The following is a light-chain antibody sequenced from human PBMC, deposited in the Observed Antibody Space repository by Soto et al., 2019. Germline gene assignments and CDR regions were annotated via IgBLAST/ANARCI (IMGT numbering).Light chain of an antibody. Sequence: QPVLTQSPSASASLGASVKLTCTLSSGHSNYAIAWHQLQPEKGPRYLMKLNSDGRHIKGDGIPDRFSGSSSGAERYLTISSLQSEDEADYYCQTWGTGIQVFGGGTKLTVL. CDR3: QTWGTGIQV. V-gene: IGLV4-69*01. J-gene: IGLJ2*01. CDR1: SGHSNYA. CDR2: LNSDGRH.